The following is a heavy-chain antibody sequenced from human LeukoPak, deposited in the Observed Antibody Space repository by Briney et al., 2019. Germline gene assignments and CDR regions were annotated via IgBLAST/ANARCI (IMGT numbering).Heavy chain of an antibody. CDR1: GYTFTSYD. CDR2: MNPNSGNT. D-gene: IGHD3-16*02. CDR3: ASAHDDYDYVWVSYRYPY. Sequence: GASVKVSCKASGYTFTSYDINWVRQATGQGLEWMGWMNPNSGNTGYAQKFQGRVTMTRNTSISTAYMELSSLRSEDTAVYYCASAHDDYDYVWVSYRYPYWGQGTLVTVSS. V-gene: IGHV1-8*01. J-gene: IGHJ4*02.